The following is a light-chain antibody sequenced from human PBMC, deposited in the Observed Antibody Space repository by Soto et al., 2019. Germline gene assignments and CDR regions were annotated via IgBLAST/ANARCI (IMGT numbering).Light chain of an antibody. CDR2: APS. CDR3: QQSFSPLLT. Sequence: DIQMTQSPSSVSASVGDRVTITCRASQTLNNYLTWFQHKPGKAPKVLIYAPSTLQCGVPSRFSGSGSGAEFTLTISSLQPEDFATYYCQQSFSPLLTFGGGTKVEIK. V-gene: IGKV1-39*01. J-gene: IGKJ4*01. CDR1: QTLNNY.